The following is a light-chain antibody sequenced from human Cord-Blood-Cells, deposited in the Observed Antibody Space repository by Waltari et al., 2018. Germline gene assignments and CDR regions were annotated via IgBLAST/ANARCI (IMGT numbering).Light chain of an antibody. V-gene: IGKV1-39*01. J-gene: IGKJ5*01. CDR1: QSISSY. CDR2: AAS. CDR3: QQSYSTPIT. Sequence: DIQMTQSPSSLSASVGDRVTITCRASQSISSYLNWYQQRPGKAAKLLIYAASSLQSGVPSRFSDSGSGTDFTLTISSLQPEDFATYYCQQSYSTPITFSQGTRLEIK.